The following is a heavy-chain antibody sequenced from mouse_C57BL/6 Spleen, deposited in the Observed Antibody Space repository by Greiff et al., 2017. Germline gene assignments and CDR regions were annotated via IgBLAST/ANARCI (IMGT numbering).Heavy chain of an antibody. D-gene: IGHD2-3*01. J-gene: IGHJ2*01. CDR1: GFNIKDYY. Sequence: VQLKEPGAELVKPGASVKLSCTASGFNIKDYYMHWVKQRPEQGLEWIGRIDPEDGETKYAPKFQGKATIAADTSSNTAYLQLSSLTSEDAAVYYCARGGVMDGYYVDYWGQGTTLTVSS. CDR3: ARGGVMDGYYVDY. V-gene: IGHV14-2*01. CDR2: IDPEDGET.